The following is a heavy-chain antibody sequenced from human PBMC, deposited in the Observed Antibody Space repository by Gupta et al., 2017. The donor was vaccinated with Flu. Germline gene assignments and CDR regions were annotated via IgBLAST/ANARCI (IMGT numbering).Heavy chain of an antibody. CDR2: ISSSSSYI. CDR3: VRDGGCSGGSCYNFDY. Sequence: GGSLRLSCAASVFTFSSHIMNWVRQAPGKGLEWVSSISSSSSYIFYADSVKGRFTISRDNAKKSLYLQMNSLRAEDTAVYYCVRDGGCSGGSCYNFDYWGQGTLVTVSS. CDR1: VFTFSSHI. V-gene: IGHV3-21*01. D-gene: IGHD2-15*01. J-gene: IGHJ4*02.